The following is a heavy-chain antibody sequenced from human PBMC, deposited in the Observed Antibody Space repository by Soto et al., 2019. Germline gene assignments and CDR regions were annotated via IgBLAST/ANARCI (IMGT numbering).Heavy chain of an antibody. D-gene: IGHD2-15*01. CDR1: GFTFSSYA. CDR3: ARDLSVASKGLDY. Sequence: GGSLRLSCAASGFTFSSYAMHWVRQAPGKGLEWVAVISYDGSNKYYADSVKGRFTISRDNSKNTLYLQMNSLRAEDTAVYYCARDLSVASKGLDYWGQGTLVTVSS. J-gene: IGHJ4*02. CDR2: ISYDGSNK. V-gene: IGHV3-30-3*01.